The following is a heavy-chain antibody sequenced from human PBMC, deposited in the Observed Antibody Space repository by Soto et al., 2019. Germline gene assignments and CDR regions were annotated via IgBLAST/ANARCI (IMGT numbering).Heavy chain of an antibody. J-gene: IGHJ6*02. Sequence: GGSLRLSCAASGFTFSSYAMHWVRQAPGKGLEWVAVISYDGSNKYYADSVKGRFTISRDNSKNTLYLQMNSLRAEDTAVYYCARVGVIAAAGMSYYYGMDVWGQGTTVTVSS. CDR1: GFTFSSYA. CDR2: ISYDGSNK. D-gene: IGHD6-13*01. V-gene: IGHV3-30-3*01. CDR3: ARVGVIAAAGMSYYYGMDV.